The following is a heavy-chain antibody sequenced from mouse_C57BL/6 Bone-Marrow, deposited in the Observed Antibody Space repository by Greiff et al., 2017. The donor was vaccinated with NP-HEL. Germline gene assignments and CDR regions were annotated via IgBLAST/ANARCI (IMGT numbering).Heavy chain of an antibody. CDR1: GFTFSDYG. J-gene: IGHJ1*03. D-gene: IGHD1-1*01. Sequence: EVKLMESGGGLVKPGGSLKLSCAASGFTFSDYGMHWVRQAPEKGLEWVAYISSGSSTIYYADTVKGRFTISRDNAKNTPFLQMTSLRSEDTAMYYCARYYGNWYFDVWGRGTTVTVSS. CDR3: ARYYGNWYFDV. CDR2: ISSGSSTI. V-gene: IGHV5-17*01.